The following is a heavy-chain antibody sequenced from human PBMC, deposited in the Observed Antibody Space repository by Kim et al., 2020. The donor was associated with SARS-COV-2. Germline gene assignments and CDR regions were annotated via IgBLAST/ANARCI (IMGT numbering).Heavy chain of an antibody. J-gene: IGHJ6*02. CDR3: ARADYGSGSYPPSYGMDV. Sequence: SVKVSCKASGGTFSSYAISWVRQAPGQGLEWMGGIIPIFGTANYAQKFQGRVTITADESTSTAYMELSSLRSEDTAVYYCARADYGSGSYPPSYGMDVWGQGTTVTVSS. CDR2: IIPIFGTA. D-gene: IGHD3-10*01. V-gene: IGHV1-69*13. CDR1: GGTFSSYA.